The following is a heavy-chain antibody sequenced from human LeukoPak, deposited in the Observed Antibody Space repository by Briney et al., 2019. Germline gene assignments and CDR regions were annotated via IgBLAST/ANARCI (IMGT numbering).Heavy chain of an antibody. CDR3: ARGVNYYYYMDV. Sequence: SETLSLTCTVSGGSISSSTYYWGWIRQPPGKGLEWLGNIYYRGSTYYNPSLKSRVTISVDTSKNQFSLKLSSVTAADTAVYYCARGVNYYYYMDVWGKGTTVTISS. J-gene: IGHJ6*03. CDR2: IYYRGST. CDR1: GGSISSSTYY. V-gene: IGHV4-39*07.